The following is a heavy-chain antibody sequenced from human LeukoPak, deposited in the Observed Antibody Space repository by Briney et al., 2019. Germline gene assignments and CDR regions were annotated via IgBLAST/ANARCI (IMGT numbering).Heavy chain of an antibody. CDR2: INPNSGGT. CDR1: GYTFTGYY. D-gene: IGHD3-22*01. V-gene: IGHV1-2*02. J-gene: IGHJ4*02. CDR3: ASVRSSASYHDAFDY. Sequence: GASVKVSCKASGYTFTGYYMQWVRQAPGQGPEWMGWINPNSGGTNYAQKFQGRITMTRDRSISTAYMELNRLTSDDTAVYYCASVRSSASYHDAFDYWGQGTQVTVSS.